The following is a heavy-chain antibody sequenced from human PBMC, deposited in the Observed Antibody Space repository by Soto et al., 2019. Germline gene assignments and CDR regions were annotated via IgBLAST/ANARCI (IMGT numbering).Heavy chain of an antibody. Sequence: ASVKVSCKDSGYTFPAYYVHWVQQAPGQGVEWMGWINPNNGGTYYAQKFQGRVTMTSDTSISTAYMELSRLRSDDPGVYYCETSLTISRGFDYWGQGTLVTVSS. CDR1: GYTFPAYY. D-gene: IGHD3-10*01. V-gene: IGHV1-2*02. CDR3: ETSLTISRGFDY. CDR2: INPNNGGT. J-gene: IGHJ4*02.